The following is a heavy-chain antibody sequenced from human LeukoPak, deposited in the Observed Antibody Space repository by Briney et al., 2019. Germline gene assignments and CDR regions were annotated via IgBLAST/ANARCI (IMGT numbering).Heavy chain of an antibody. D-gene: IGHD1-14*01. CDR3: ARAAAVRWANPNDMGY. CDR2: VNPNSGGT. CDR1: GYTFTGNY. Sequence: ASVKVSCKXSGYTFTGNYMHWVRQAPGQGLEWMGWVNPNSGGTNYAQKFQGRVTMTRDTSISTAYMELSRLRSDDTAVYYCARAAAVRWANPNDMGYWGQGTLVTVSS. J-gene: IGHJ4*02. V-gene: IGHV1-2*02.